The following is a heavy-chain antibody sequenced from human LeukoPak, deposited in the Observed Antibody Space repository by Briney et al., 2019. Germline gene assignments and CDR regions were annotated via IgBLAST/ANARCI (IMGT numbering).Heavy chain of an antibody. J-gene: IGHJ5*02. CDR1: GHIFTNYW. CDR3: AGTYYGSGSYPPYNWFEP. V-gene: IGHV5-51*01. CDR2: IYPGDSDT. D-gene: IGHD3-10*01. Sequence: GESLKISCKGSGHIFTNYWIAWVRQMPGKGLEWMGIIYPGDSDTRYSPSFQGQVTISADRSITTAYLQWSSLKDSDSAIYYCAGTYYGSGSYPPYNWFEPWGQGTLVTVSS.